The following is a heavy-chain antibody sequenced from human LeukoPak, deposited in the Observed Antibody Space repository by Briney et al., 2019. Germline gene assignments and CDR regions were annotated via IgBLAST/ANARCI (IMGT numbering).Heavy chain of an antibody. CDR1: GFTFSCYG. V-gene: IGHV3-30*18. Sequence: GGSLRLSCAASGFTFSCYGMRGVRQAPGKGLEWVAVISYDGSNKYYADSVKGRFTISRDNSKNTLYLQMNSLRAEDTAVYYWAKDQKAAFYIWGQGTMVTVSS. CDR2: ISYDGSNK. J-gene: IGHJ3*02. CDR3: AKDQKAAFYI.